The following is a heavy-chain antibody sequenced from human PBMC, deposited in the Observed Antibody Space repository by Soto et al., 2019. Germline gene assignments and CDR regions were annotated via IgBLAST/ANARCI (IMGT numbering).Heavy chain of an antibody. Sequence: QVQLVQSGGEVKKPGASVKVSCKASGYIFNSFGISWVRQAPGQGLEWMGWISAYTGNTKYAQNFQGRVTMPTDTSKSTAYMELRSLRSDDTAVYYCARKWTTGEIDYWGQGTLVTVSS. V-gene: IGHV1-18*01. J-gene: IGHJ4*02. CDR3: ARKWTTGEIDY. D-gene: IGHD4-17*01. CDR1: GYIFNSFG. CDR2: ISAYTGNT.